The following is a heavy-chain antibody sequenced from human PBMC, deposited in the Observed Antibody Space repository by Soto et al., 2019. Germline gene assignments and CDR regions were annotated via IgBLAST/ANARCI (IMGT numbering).Heavy chain of an antibody. Sequence: GGSLRLSCSASGFIFSNYAIHWVRQAPGKGLEYVSAISSNGGSTYYADSVKGRFTISRDNSKNTLYLQMSSLRPEDTALYYCVKDTHCSSTSCYTFDYWGQGTLVTVSS. CDR2: ISSNGGST. J-gene: IGHJ4*02. CDR1: GFIFSNYA. CDR3: VKDTHCSSTSCYTFDY. D-gene: IGHD2-2*02. V-gene: IGHV3-64D*06.